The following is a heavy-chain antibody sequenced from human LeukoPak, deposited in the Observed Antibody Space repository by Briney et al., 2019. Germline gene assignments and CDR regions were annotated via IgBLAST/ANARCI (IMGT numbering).Heavy chain of an antibody. CDR3: ARGGVRYYDSSGSETYYFDY. J-gene: IGHJ4*02. CDR2: IYYSGST. CDR1: GGSISSYY. D-gene: IGHD3-22*01. Sequence: PSETLSLTCTVPGGSISSYYWSWIRQPPGKGLEWIGYIYYSGSTNYNPSLKSRVTISVDTSKNQFSLKLSSVTAADTAVYYCARGGVRYYDSSGSETYYFDYWGQGTLVTVSS. V-gene: IGHV4-59*01.